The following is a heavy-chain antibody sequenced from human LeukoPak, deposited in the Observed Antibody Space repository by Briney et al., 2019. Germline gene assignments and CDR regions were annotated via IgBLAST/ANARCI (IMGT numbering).Heavy chain of an antibody. V-gene: IGHV4-39*01. Sequence: SETLSLTCTVSGGSISSSSYYWGWIRQPPGKGLEWIGSIYYSGSTYYNPSLKSRVTISVDTSKNQFSLKLSSVTAADTAVYYCARRIGSGSSSWFDPWGQGTLVTVSS. J-gene: IGHJ5*02. CDR3: ARRIGSGSSSWFDP. CDR1: GGSISSSSYY. CDR2: IYYSGST. D-gene: IGHD6-6*01.